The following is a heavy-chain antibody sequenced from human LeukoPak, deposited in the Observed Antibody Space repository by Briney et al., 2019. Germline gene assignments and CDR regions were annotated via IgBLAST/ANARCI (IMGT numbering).Heavy chain of an antibody. V-gene: IGHV3-23*01. J-gene: IGHJ4*02. CDR3: ARRSGIAVAGAFDY. CDR2: ISGSGYST. Sequence: GGSLRLSCAASGFTFSNYAMRWVRQAPGKLLEVVSGISGSGYSTYYADSVKVRFTISRDNSKNTLYLQMNSLRAEDTAVYYCARRSGIAVAGAFDYWGQGTLVTVSS. D-gene: IGHD6-19*01. CDR1: GFTFSNYA.